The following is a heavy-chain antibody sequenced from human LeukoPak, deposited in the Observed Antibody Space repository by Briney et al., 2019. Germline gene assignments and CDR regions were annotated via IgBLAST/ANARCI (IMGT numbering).Heavy chain of an antibody. CDR2: ISSSTNTI. CDR1: GFTFSSYS. CDR3: ARGGYGANDDAFDI. J-gene: IGHJ3*02. V-gene: IGHV3-48*02. D-gene: IGHD4-23*01. Sequence: GGSLTLSCAASGFTFSSYSMNWVRQALGKGLEWVSYISSSTNTIYYADSVKGRFTISRDNAKNSLFLQMNSLRDEDTAVYYCARGGYGANDDAFDIWGQGTMVTVSS.